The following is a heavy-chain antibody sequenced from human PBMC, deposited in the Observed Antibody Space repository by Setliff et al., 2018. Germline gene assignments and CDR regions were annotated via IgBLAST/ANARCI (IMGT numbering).Heavy chain of an antibody. V-gene: IGHV4-59*11. D-gene: IGHD7-27*01. CDR1: GGSISSHY. J-gene: IGHJ4*02. Sequence: PSETLSLTCTVSGGSISSHYWSWIRQPPGKGLEWIGSIYYSGSTNYNPSLKSRVTISVDTSKNQFSLKLSSVTAADTAVDYCAREALLGIGVSRRPDYWGQGTLVTVSS. CDR3: AREALLGIGVSRRPDY. CDR2: IYYSGST.